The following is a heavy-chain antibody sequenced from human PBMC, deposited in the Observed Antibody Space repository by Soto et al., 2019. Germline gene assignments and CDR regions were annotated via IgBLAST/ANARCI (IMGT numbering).Heavy chain of an antibody. D-gene: IGHD4-17*01. CDR3: AKTKTSVTVADAFDI. V-gene: IGHV3-23*01. CDR1: GFTFNNYA. J-gene: IGHJ3*02. CDR2: VSGRGGST. Sequence: EVQLLESGGGLVQPGGSLRLSCAASGFTFNNYAMNWVRQAPGKGLEWVSAVSGRGGSTYYADSVKGRFTISRDNSKNTLYLQMNSLRAEDTAVYYCAKTKTSVTVADAFDIWGQGTMVTVSS.